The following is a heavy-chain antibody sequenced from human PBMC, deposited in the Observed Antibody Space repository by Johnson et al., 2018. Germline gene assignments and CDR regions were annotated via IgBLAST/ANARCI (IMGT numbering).Heavy chain of an antibody. D-gene: IGHD3-22*01. V-gene: IGHV4-61*01. Sequence: QVQLQESGPGLVRPSETLSLICSVSGGYVSSGYYYWSWVRQPPGKGLEWIGYISDSGSTNYNAPLKSRVTISVDTSKNQFSLKLSSVTAAATAVYYCARGGYYDSSGYYPDAFDIWGQGTMVTVSS. J-gene: IGHJ3*02. CDR3: ARGGYYDSSGYYPDAFDI. CDR1: GGYVSSGYYY. CDR2: ISDSGST.